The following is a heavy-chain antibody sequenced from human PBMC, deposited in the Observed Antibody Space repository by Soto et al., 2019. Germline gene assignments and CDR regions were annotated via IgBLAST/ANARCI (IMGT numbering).Heavy chain of an antibody. Sequence: QSGGSLRLSCAASGFTFSSYAMSWVRQAPGKGLEWVSAISGSGGSTYYADSVKGRFTISRDNSKNTLYLQMNSLRAEDTAVYYCAKEAGSGSYYKTRYFDYWGQGTLVTVSS. D-gene: IGHD3-10*01. J-gene: IGHJ4*02. V-gene: IGHV3-23*01. CDR3: AKEAGSGSYYKTRYFDY. CDR1: GFTFSSYA. CDR2: ISGSGGST.